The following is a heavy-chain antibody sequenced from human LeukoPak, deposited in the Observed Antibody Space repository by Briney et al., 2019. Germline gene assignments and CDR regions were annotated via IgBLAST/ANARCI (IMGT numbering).Heavy chain of an antibody. CDR3: ARDGAPGGAAYFDY. CDR1: GGSINRYY. CDR2: VSYTGST. J-gene: IGHJ4*02. V-gene: IGHV4-59*01. D-gene: IGHD3-16*01. Sequence: SETLSLTCTVSGGSINRYYWSWIRQPPGKGLEWIGCVSYTGSTNYNPSLRSRVTISLDTSKNHLSLNLRSVSAADTAVYYCARDGAPGGAAYFDYWGQGILVTVSS.